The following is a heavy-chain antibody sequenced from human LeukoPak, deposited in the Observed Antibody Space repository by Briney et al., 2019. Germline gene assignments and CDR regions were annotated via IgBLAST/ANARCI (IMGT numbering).Heavy chain of an antibody. J-gene: IGHJ4*02. CDR2: IYYSGST. CDR3: AREFVAYYDFWSGYYTGYFDY. Sequence: SQTLSLTCTVSGGSISSGDYYWSWIRQPPGKGLEWIGYIYYSGSTYYNPSLKSRVTISVHTSKNQFSLKLSSVTAADTAVYYCAREFVAYYDFWSGYYTGYFDYWGQGTLVTVSS. V-gene: IGHV4-30-4*01. CDR1: GGSISSGDYY. D-gene: IGHD3-3*01.